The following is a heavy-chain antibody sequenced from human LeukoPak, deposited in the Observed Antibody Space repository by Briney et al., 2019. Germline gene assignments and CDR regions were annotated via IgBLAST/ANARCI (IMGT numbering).Heavy chain of an antibody. J-gene: IGHJ6*03. V-gene: IGHV3-74*01. Sequence: GGSLRLSCAASGFSFSIYWMHWVRQDARKGLVWVSRISSDGSNTIYADSVKGRFTISRDNVNNTLYLQMNSLRGDDTAIYYCAREWELRGAYYMDVWGKGTTVIVSS. CDR1: GFSFSIYW. CDR2: ISSDGSNT. CDR3: AREWELRGAYYMDV. D-gene: IGHD1-7*01.